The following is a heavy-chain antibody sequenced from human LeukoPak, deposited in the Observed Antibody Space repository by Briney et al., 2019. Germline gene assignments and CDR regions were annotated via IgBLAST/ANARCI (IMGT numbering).Heavy chain of an antibody. V-gene: IGHV4-39*01. CDR1: GGSISSYY. CDR2: IYYSGST. D-gene: IGHD6-19*01. CDR3: ARHHSGYSSGWYALWYFQH. Sequence: SETLSLTCTVSGGSISSYYWSWIRQPPGKGLEWIGSIYYSGSTYYNPSLKSRVTISVDTSKNQFSLKLSSVTAADTAVYYCARHHSGYSSGWYALWYFQHWGQGTLVTVSS. J-gene: IGHJ1*01.